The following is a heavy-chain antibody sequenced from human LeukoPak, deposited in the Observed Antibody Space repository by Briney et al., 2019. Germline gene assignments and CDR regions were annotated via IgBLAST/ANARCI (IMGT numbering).Heavy chain of an antibody. CDR2: INPNSGGT. D-gene: IGHD4-17*01. CDR3: ARRKKDYGDYSFDY. CDR1: VSTFTGYY. J-gene: IGHJ4*02. Sequence: ASVTVSFTASVSTFTGYYMHWVRQAPGQGPEWMGWINPNSGGTNYAQKFQGRVTMTRDTSSSTAYMELSRRRSDDRAVYYWARRKKDYGDYSFDYWGQGTLVTVSS. V-gene: IGHV1-2*02.